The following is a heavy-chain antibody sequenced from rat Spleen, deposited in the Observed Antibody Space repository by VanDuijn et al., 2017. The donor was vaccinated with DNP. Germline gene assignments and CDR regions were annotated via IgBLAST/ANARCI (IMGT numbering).Heavy chain of an antibody. CDR1: GFTFSDYG. J-gene: IGHJ2*01. V-gene: IGHV5S13*01. Sequence: EVRLVESGGTLVQPGRSLKLSCAASGFTFSDYGMAWVRQAPTKGLEWVASISTGGDNTYYPESVKGRFTISRDDAKNSLYLQMNSLRSEDTATYYCTRQLGLDYWGQGVMVTVSS. CDR3: TRQLGLDY. D-gene: IGHD5-1*01. CDR2: ISTGGDNT.